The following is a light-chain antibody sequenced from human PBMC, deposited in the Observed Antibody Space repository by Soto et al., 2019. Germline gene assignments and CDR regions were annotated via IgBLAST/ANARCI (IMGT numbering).Light chain of an antibody. V-gene: IGLV2-14*01. CDR2: DVS. Sequence: QSALTQPASVSGSPGQSITISCTGTNSDIGGYNYVSWHQQHPGKVPKLMIYDVSKRPSGVSNRFSGSKSGDTASLTISGLQAEDEADYYCSSYTSSSTLDVFGTGTKVTVL. J-gene: IGLJ1*01. CDR1: NSDIGGYNY. CDR3: SSYTSSSTLDV.